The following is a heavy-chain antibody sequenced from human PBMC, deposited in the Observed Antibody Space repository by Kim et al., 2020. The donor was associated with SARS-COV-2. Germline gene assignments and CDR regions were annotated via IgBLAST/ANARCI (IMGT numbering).Heavy chain of an antibody. CDR3: ARTLTYYYDSSGQYDY. V-gene: IGHV2-70*11. CDR1: GFSLSTSGMC. D-gene: IGHD3-22*01. CDR2: IDWDDDK. Sequence: SGPTLVNPTQTLTLTCTFSGFSLSTSGMCVSWIRQPPGKALEWLARIDWDDDKYYSTSLKTRLTISKDTSKNQVVLTMTNMDPVDTATYYCARTLTYYYDSSGQYDYWGQGTLVTVSS. J-gene: IGHJ4*02.